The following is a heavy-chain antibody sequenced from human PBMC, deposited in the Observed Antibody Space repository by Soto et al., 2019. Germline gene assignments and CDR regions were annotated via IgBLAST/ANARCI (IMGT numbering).Heavy chain of an antibody. J-gene: IGHJ5*02. Sequence: SETLSLTCTVSGGSISGYCWSWIRQPPGKGLEWIGYIYYSGSTNYNPSLKSRVTISVDTSKNQFSLKLSSVTAADTAVYYCARGYCSSTSCYIWDNWFDLWGQGTLVTVSS. D-gene: IGHD2-2*02. CDR2: IYYSGST. CDR1: GGSISGYC. V-gene: IGHV4-59*01. CDR3: ARGYCSSTSCYIWDNWFDL.